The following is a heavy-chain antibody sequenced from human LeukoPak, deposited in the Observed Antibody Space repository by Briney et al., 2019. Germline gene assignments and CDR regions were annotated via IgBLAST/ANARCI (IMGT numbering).Heavy chain of an antibody. D-gene: IGHD1-26*01. V-gene: IGHV3-23*01. CDR1: GFTFTSYS. Sequence: GGSLRLSCAASGFTFTSYSMNLVRQAPGKGLEWVSTISGGGGSTYYADSVKGRFTISRDNSKNTLYLQVNSLRAEDTAVYYCAKGGKWDVTPFDYWGQGTLVTVSS. CDR2: ISGGGGST. CDR3: AKGGKWDVTPFDY. J-gene: IGHJ4*02.